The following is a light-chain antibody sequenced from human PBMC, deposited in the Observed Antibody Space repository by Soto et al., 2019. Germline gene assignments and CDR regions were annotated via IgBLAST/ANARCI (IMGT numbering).Light chain of an antibody. Sequence: EIVLTQSPATLSLPPGERATLSCRASQSISSYLAWYQQKPGQAPRLLIYDSSNRATGIPARFSGSGSGTDFTLTISRLEPEDFAVYYRQQRSNGPAFTFGQGTKLEIK. CDR3: QQRSNGPAFT. CDR1: QSISSY. CDR2: DSS. J-gene: IGKJ2*01. V-gene: IGKV3-11*01.